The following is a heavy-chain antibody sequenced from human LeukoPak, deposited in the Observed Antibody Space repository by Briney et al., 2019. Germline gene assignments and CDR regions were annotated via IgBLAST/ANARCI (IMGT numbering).Heavy chain of an antibody. D-gene: IGHD2-2*03. Sequence: GGSLRLSCAASGFTFSSYGMHWVRQAPGKGLEWVAVIWYDGSNKYYGDSVKGRFTISRDNSKNTLYLQMNSLRADDTAVYYCAKGLDIVVVPAPFDSWGQGTLVTVSS. CDR2: IWYDGSNK. J-gene: IGHJ4*02. CDR3: AKGLDIVVVPAPFDS. CDR1: GFTFSSYG. V-gene: IGHV3-33*06.